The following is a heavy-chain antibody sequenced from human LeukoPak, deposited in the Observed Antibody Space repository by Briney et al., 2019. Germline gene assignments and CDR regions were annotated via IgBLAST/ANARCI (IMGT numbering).Heavy chain of an antibody. Sequence: SETLSLTCTVSGGSISSSSYYWGWIRQPPGKGLEWIGSIYYSGSTYYNPSLKGRVTISVDTSKNQFSLKLSSVTAADTAVYYCARGLRYYYDSSGYLVDGRLGYFDYWGQGTLVTVSS. V-gene: IGHV4-39*07. CDR2: IYYSGST. D-gene: IGHD3-22*01. CDR1: GGSISSSSYY. J-gene: IGHJ4*02. CDR3: ARGLRYYYDSSGYLVDGRLGYFDY.